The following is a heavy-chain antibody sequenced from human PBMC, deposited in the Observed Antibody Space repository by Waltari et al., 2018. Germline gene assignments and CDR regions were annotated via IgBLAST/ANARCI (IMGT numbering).Heavy chain of an antibody. CDR2: ISAYNGNT. CDR1: GYTFTSSG. Sequence: QVQLVQSGAEVKKPGASVTVSCKASGYTFTSSGISWVRQAPGQGLEWMGWISAYNGNTNYAQKLQGRVTMTTDTSTSTAYMELRSLRSDDTAVYYCARERLELRLGYYYYGMDVWGQGTTVTVSS. CDR3: ARERLELRLGYYYYGMDV. D-gene: IGHD1-7*01. J-gene: IGHJ6*02. V-gene: IGHV1-18*01.